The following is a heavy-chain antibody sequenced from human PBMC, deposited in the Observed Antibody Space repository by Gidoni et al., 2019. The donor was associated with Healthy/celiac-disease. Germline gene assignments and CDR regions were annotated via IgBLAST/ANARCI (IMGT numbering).Heavy chain of an antibody. CDR1: GGSISSSRYY. D-gene: IGHD5-12*01. CDR3: ARGDIVATIRSGGIDY. CDR2: IYYSGST. V-gene: IGHV4-39*01. J-gene: IGHJ4*02. Sequence: QLQLQESGPGLVKPSETLSLTCTVSGGSISSSRYYWGWIRQPPGKGLEWIGSIYYSGSTYYNPSLKSRVTISVDTSKNQFSLKLSSVTAADTAVYYCARGDIVATIRSGGIDYWGQGTLVTVSS.